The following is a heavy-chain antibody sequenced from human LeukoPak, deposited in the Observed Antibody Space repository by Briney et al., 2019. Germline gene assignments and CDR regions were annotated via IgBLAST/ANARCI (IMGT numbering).Heavy chain of an antibody. CDR1: GLTFNRYW. D-gene: IGHD1-26*01. CDR2: INNDGSST. J-gene: IGHJ4*02. CDR3: ARRLEYSGSKGVFDY. Sequence: PGGSLRLSCAASGLTFNRYWMHWVRQAPGKGLVWVSRINNDGSSTTYADSVRGRFTISRDNAKNTLYLQMNSLRVEDTAVYYCARRLEYSGSKGVFDYWGQGTLVTVSS. V-gene: IGHV3-74*01.